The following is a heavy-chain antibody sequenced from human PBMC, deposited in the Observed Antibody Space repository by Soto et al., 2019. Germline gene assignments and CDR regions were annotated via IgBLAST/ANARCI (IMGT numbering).Heavy chain of an antibody. V-gene: IGHV3-33*01. J-gene: IGHJ3*02. CDR3: ARDLSGDYGALDT. CDR1: GFTVSSYG. CDR2: IWYDGSNK. D-gene: IGHD4-17*01. Sequence: LRLSCAPSGFTVSSYGLHWARQAPGKGLEWVAVIWYDGSNKVYADSVKGRFTISRDNSKNTLYLQMNSLRAEDTAVYYCARDLSGDYGALDTWGQGTMVTVSS.